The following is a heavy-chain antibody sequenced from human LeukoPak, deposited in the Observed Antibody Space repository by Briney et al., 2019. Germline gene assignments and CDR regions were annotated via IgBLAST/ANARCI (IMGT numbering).Heavy chain of an antibody. V-gene: IGHV1-18*01. CDR1: GYTFTSYG. CDR3: ARGVFKGYCSSTSCYHLGY. J-gene: IGHJ4*02. CDR2: ISAYNGNT. Sequence: GASVKVSCKASGYTFTSYGISWVRQAPGQGLEWMGWISAYNGNTNYAQKLQGRVTMTTDTSTSTAYMELRSLRSEDTAVYYCARGVFKGYCSSTSCYHLGYWGQGTLVTVSS. D-gene: IGHD2-2*01.